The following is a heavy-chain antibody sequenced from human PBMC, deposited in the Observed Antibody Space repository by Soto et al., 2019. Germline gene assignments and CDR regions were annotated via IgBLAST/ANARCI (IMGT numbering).Heavy chain of an antibody. Sequence: SETLSLTCTVSGGSISSGDYYWSWIRQPPGKGLEWIGYIYYSGSTYYNPSLKSRVTISVDTSKNQFSLKLSSVTAADTAVYYCRGYCSSTSCYGPYYYYGMDVWGQGTTVTVSS. J-gene: IGHJ6*02. CDR3: RGYCSSTSCYGPYYYYGMDV. V-gene: IGHV4-30-4*01. CDR1: GGSISSGDYY. D-gene: IGHD2-2*01. CDR2: IYYSGST.